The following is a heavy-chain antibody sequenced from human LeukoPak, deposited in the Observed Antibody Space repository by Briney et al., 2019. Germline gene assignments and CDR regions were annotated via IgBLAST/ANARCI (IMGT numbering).Heavy chain of an antibody. CDR1: GFTFDDYG. V-gene: IGHV3-20*04. CDR2: INWNGGST. CDR3: ARTYYYDSSPFDY. Sequence: PGGSLRLSCAASGFTFDDYGMRWVRQAPGKGLEWVSGINWNGGSTGYADSVKGRFTISSDNAKNSLYLQMNSLRAEDTALYYCARTYYYDSSPFDYWGQGTLVTVSS. J-gene: IGHJ4*02. D-gene: IGHD3-22*01.